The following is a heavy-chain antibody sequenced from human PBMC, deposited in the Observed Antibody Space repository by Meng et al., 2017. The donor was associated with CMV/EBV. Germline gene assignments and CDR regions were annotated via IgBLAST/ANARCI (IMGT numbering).Heavy chain of an antibody. Sequence: CKAAEGTFSSYAISWVRQAPGQGLEWMGEIIPIFGTANYAQKFQGRVTITTDESTSTAYMELSSLRSEDTAVYYCARGEQLAPFDYWGQGTLVTVSS. CDR1: EGTFSSYA. J-gene: IGHJ4*02. CDR3: ARGEQLAPFDY. D-gene: IGHD6-6*01. V-gene: IGHV1-69*05. CDR2: IIPIFGTA.